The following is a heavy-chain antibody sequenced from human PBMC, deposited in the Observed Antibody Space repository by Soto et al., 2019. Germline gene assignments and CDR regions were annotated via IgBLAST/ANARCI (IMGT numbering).Heavy chain of an antibody. CDR3: ARGGSASGWYLAY. CDR2: IYYTGST. Sequence: SETLSLTCTVSGGSSSSLYWSWIRQAPGKGLEWIGYIYYTGSTSYNPSLKSRVTISLDTSKNHFSLNLSSVTAADTAVYYCARGGSASGWYLAYWGQGILITVSS. CDR1: GGSSSSLY. V-gene: IGHV4-59*11. J-gene: IGHJ4*02. D-gene: IGHD6-19*01.